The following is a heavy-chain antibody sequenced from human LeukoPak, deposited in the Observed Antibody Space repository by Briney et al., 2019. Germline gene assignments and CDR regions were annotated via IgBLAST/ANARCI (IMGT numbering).Heavy chain of an antibody. J-gene: IGHJ6*03. CDR3: AKSLRELGFCSGGSCYGLYYYYYMDV. V-gene: IGHV3-30*18. Sequence: GGSLRLSCAASGFTFSSYGMHWVRQAPGKGLERVAVISYDGSNKYYADSVKGRLTISRDNPKNTLYLQLNSLRAEDTAMYYCAKSLRELGFCSGGSCYGLYYYYYMDVWGKGTTVTVSS. D-gene: IGHD2-15*01. CDR1: GFTFSSYG. CDR2: ISYDGSNK.